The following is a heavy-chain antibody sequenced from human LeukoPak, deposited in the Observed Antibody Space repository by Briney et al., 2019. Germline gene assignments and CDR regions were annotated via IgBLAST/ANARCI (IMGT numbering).Heavy chain of an antibody. CDR3: ARGRQYYYYYYMDV. CDR2: ISYDGSNK. CDR1: GFTFSSYA. V-gene: IGHV3-30*04. J-gene: IGHJ6*03. Sequence: PGGSLRLSCAASGFTFSSYAMHWVRQAPGKGLEWVAVISYDGSNKYYADSVKGRFTISRDNSKNTRYLQMNSLRAEDTAVYYCARGRQYYYYYYMDVWGKGTTVTVSS.